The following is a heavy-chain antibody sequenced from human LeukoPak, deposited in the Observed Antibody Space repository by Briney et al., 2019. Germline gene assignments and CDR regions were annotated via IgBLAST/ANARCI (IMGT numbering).Heavy chain of an antibody. CDR3: ASHTYYYGSGSYYHPIGD. D-gene: IGHD3-10*01. CDR2: IYYSGST. V-gene: IGHV4-30-4*01. J-gene: IGHJ4*02. CDR1: GGSISSGDYY. Sequence: SETLSLTCTVSGGSISSGDYYWSWIRQPPGKGLEWIGYIYYSGSTYYNPSLKSRVTISVDTSKNQFFLKLSSVTAADTAVYYCASHTYYYGSGSYYHPIGDWGQGTLVTVSS.